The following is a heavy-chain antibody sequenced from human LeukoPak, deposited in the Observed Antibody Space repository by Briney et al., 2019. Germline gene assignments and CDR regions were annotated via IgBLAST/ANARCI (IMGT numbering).Heavy chain of an antibody. Sequence: GGSLRLSCAASGFTFSSYWMSWVRQAPGKGLEWVANIKQDGSEKYYVDSVKGRFTISRDNAKNSLYLQMNSLRAEDTAVYYCAKVWGDGYDRDFWSQGTLVTVSS. CDR2: IKQDGSEK. J-gene: IGHJ4*02. V-gene: IGHV3-7*03. D-gene: IGHD5-12*01. CDR3: AKVWGDGYDRDF. CDR1: GFTFSSYW.